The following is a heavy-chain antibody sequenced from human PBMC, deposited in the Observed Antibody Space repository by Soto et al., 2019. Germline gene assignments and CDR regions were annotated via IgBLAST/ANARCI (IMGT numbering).Heavy chain of an antibody. D-gene: IGHD6-19*01. J-gene: IGHJ5*02. Sequence: PSETLSLTCAVSGGSISSGGYSWSWIRQPPGKGLEWIGYIYHSGSTYYNPSLKSRVTISVDRSKNQFSLKLSSVTAADTAVYYCARWTMADNWFDPWGQGTLVTVSS. CDR3: ARWTMADNWFDP. V-gene: IGHV4-30-2*01. CDR1: GGSISSGGYS. CDR2: IYHSGST.